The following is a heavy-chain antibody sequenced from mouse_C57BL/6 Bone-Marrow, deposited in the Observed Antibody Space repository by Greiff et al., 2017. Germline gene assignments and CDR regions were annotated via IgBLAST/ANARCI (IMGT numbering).Heavy chain of an antibody. CDR2: IHPNSGST. V-gene: IGHV1-64*01. CDR1: GYTFTSYW. D-gene: IGHD2-2*01. J-gene: IGHJ1*03. Sequence: QVQLKQSGAELVKPGASVKLSCKASGYTFTSYWMHWVKQRPGQGLEWIGMIHPNSGSTNYNEKFKSKATLTVDKSSSTAYMQLSSLTSEDSAVYYCARHWLPRYFDVWGTGTTVTVSS. CDR3: ARHWLPRYFDV.